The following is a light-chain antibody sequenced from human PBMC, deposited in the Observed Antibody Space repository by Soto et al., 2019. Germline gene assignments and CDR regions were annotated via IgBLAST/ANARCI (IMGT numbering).Light chain of an antibody. CDR2: EAS. J-gene: IGKJ1*01. V-gene: IGKV1-5*03. CDR3: QYYKESST. Sequence: DIQMTQSPSTLSASVEDRVTITCRASQSISSWLAWYQQKPGKAPKLLIHEASSSEIGVPPRFSGSGFGTEFTLTISSLQPDDFATYYCQYYKESSTFGQGTRLEIK. CDR1: QSISSW.